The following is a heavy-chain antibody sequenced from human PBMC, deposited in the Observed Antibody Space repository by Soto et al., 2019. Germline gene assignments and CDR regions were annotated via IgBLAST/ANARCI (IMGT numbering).Heavy chain of an antibody. CDR1: GGSISSGGYY. CDR2: IYYSGST. J-gene: IGHJ4*02. Sequence: SETLSLTCTVSGGSISSGGYYWSWIRQHPGKGLEWIGYIYYSGSTYYNPSLKSRVTISVDTSKNQFSLKLSSVTAADTAVYYCARTHCSGGSCYSSGFDYWGQRTLVTVSS. CDR3: ARTHCSGGSCYSSGFDY. V-gene: IGHV4-31*03. D-gene: IGHD2-15*01.